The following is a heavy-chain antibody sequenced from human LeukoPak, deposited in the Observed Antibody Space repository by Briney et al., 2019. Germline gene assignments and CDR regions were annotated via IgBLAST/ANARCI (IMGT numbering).Heavy chain of an antibody. D-gene: IGHD3/OR15-3a*01. CDR1: GGSISSSSYY. CDR2: IYYSGST. CDR3: ARHRDFIMFGDYFDY. Sequence: SETLSLTCTVSGGSISSSSYYWGWIRQPPGKGLEWIGSIYYSGSTYYNPSLKSRVTISVDTSKNQFSLKLSSVTAADTAVYYCARHRDFIMFGDYFDYWGQGTLVTVSS. J-gene: IGHJ4*02. V-gene: IGHV4-39*01.